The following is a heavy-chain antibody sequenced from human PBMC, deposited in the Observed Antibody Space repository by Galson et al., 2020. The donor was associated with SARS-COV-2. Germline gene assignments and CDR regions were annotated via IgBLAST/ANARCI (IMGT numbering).Heavy chain of an antibody. D-gene: IGHD6-13*01. V-gene: IGHV3-9*01. CDR2: ISWNSGSI. J-gene: IGHJ6*02. Sequence: GGSLRLSCAASGFTFDNYAMHWVRQAPGKGLEWVSGISWNSGSIGYADSVKGRFTISRDNAKNSLYLQMNSLRAEDTALYYCAKDLGMGIAANYYGMDVWGQGTTVTVSS. CDR1: GFTFDNYA. CDR3: AKDLGMGIAANYYGMDV.